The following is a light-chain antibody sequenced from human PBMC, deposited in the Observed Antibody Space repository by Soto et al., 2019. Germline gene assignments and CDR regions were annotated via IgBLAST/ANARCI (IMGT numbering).Light chain of an antibody. CDR1: QSISYY. CDR2: TTS. CDR3: QQYNSYWT. J-gene: IGKJ1*01. V-gene: IGKV1-39*01. Sequence: DIQMTQSPSSLSASVGDRVTITCRASQSISYYLNWYQQKPGRAPRLLIYTTSSLQSGVPSKFSGSGSGTEFTLTISSLRPDDFATYYCQQYNSYWTFGQGTKVDIK.